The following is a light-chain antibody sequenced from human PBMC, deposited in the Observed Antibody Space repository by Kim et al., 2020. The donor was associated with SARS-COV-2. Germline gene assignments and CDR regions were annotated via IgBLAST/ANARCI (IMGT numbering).Light chain of an antibody. CDR2: WAS. V-gene: IGKV4-1*01. CDR1: QSVLYSSNNMNY. J-gene: IGKJ4*01. Sequence: ATINCKSSQSVLYSSNNMNYLAWYQQKPGQPPKLLIYWASTRESGVPGRFSGSGSGTNFTLTVSSLQAEDVAVYYCQQYYRTPLTFGGGTKVDIK. CDR3: QQYYRTPLT.